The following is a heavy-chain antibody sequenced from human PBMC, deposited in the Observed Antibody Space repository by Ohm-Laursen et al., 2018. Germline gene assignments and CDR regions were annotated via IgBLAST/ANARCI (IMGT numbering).Heavy chain of an antibody. CDR2: ISWNSGSI. CDR1: GFTFSSYS. CDR3: AKDRCSGGSCYSLDY. D-gene: IGHD2-15*01. Sequence: SLRLSCTASGFTFSSYSMNWVRQAPGKGLEWVSGISWNSGSIGYADFVKGRFTISRDNAKNSLYLQMNSLRAEDTALYYCAKDRCSGGSCYSLDYWGQGTLVTVSS. J-gene: IGHJ4*02. V-gene: IGHV3-9*01.